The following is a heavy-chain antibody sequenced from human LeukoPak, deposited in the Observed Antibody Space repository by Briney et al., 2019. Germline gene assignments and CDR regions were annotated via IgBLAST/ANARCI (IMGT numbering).Heavy chain of an antibody. V-gene: IGHV3-30-3*01. CDR3: ARSRQQLANLFDY. CDR1: GFTFSSYA. J-gene: IGHJ4*02. CDR2: ISYDGSNK. D-gene: IGHD6-13*01. Sequence: PGRSLRLSCAASGFTFSSYAMHWVRQAPGKGLEWVAVISYDGSNKYYADSVKGRFTISRDNSKNTLYLQMNSLRAEDTAVYYCARSRQQLANLFDYWGQGTLVTVSS.